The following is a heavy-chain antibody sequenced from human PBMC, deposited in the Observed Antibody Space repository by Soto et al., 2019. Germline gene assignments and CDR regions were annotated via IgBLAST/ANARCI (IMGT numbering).Heavy chain of an antibody. CDR2: ITSTGSTR. CDR1: GFTFSSYE. V-gene: IGHV3-48*03. Sequence: EVQLVESGGDLVQPGGSLRLSCAASGFTFSSYEMNWVRQAPGTGLEWVSDITSTGSTRYYADSVKGRFTISRDNAKNSLYLQMNSLRAEDTAVYYCARGYCTSSACHWNFDYWCQGTLVTVSS. CDR3: ARGYCTSSACHWNFDY. J-gene: IGHJ4*02. D-gene: IGHD2-8*02.